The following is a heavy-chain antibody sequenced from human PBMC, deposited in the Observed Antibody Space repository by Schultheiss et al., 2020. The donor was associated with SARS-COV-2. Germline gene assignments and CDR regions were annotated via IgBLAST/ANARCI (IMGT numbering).Heavy chain of an antibody. CDR2: IYYSGST. CDR1: GGSISSYY. Sequence: SETLSLTCTVSGGSISSYYWSWIRQPPGKGLEWIGYIYYSGSTNYNPSLKSRVTISVDTSKNQFSLKLNSVTAADTAVYYCAAPRGDYSRVGIPKYFYYHYMEVWGKGTTVTVSS. D-gene: IGHD4-11*01. CDR3: AAPRGDYSRVGIPKYFYYHYMEV. J-gene: IGHJ6*03. V-gene: IGHV4-59*12.